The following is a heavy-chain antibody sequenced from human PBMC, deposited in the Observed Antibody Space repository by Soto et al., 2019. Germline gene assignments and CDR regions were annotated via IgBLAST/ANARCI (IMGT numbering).Heavy chain of an antibody. CDR2: IWYDGGNK. V-gene: IGHV3-33*01. Sequence: GGSLRLSCAASGFTFRSYGMHWVRQAPGKGLEWVAVIWYDGGNKWYADSVEGRFTISRDNSKNTLYLEMNSLRAEDTAVYYCARGNCDFCSGPDYWGQGALVTVSS. D-gene: IGHD3-3*01. CDR1: GFTFRSYG. CDR3: ARGNCDFCSGPDY. J-gene: IGHJ4*02.